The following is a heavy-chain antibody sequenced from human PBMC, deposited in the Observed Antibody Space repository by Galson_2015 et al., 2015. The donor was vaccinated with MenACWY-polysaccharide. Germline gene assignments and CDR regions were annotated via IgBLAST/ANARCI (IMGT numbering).Heavy chain of an antibody. CDR1: GFTFGDYG. V-gene: IGHV3-49*03. CDR2: IRSKAYVGTP. D-gene: IGHD3-22*01. Sequence: SLRLSCAASGFTFGDYGMIRLRQAPGKGLEWISLIRSKAYVGTPESAASVKGRFTMSRDDSKRIAYLQMNSLNTEDTDVYYCTRFSASCHDSSGSFDAFDIWGQGTMVTVSS. J-gene: IGHJ3*02. CDR3: TRFSASCHDSSGSFDAFDI.